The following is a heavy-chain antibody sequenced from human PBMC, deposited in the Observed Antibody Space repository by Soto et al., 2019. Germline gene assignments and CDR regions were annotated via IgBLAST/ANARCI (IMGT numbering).Heavy chain of an antibody. V-gene: IGHV3-15*01. J-gene: IGHJ5*02. CDR3: PIAVAQGRLDP. CDR2: IKSKTDGGTT. D-gene: IGHD6-19*01. Sequence: PGGSLRLSCAASGFTFSNAWMSWVRQAPGKGLEWVGRIKSKTDGGTTDYAAPVKGRFTISRDDSKNTLYLQMNSLKTEDTAVYYCPIAVAQGRLDPWGQGALVTVSS. CDR1: GFTFSNAW.